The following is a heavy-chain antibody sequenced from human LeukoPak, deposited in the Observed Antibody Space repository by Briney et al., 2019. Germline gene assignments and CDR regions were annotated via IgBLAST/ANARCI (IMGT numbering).Heavy chain of an antibody. D-gene: IGHD7-27*01. CDR1: GYTFTSYT. Sequence: ASVKVSCKTSGYTFTSYTMHWVRQAPGQRLEWMGWINAGNGNTKYSQNFQVRVTITRNTYATTAYMALSSLRSEDTAVYYCARELGTGVEIDAFDIWGQGTMVTVSS. CDR2: INAGNGNT. V-gene: IGHV1-3*01. CDR3: ARELGTGVEIDAFDI. J-gene: IGHJ3*02.